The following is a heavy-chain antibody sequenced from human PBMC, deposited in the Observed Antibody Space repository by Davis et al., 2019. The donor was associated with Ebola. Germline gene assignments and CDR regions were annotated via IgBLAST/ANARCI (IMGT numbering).Heavy chain of an antibody. CDR2: IYYSGST. J-gene: IGHJ5*02. CDR1: GCSVSSGSYY. CDR3: ARGRVFWSGYLGWFDP. D-gene: IGHD3-3*01. V-gene: IGHV4-61*01. Sequence: MPSETLSLTCTVSGCSVSSGSYYWSWIRQPPEKGLEWVGYIYYSGSTNCNPSLKSRVTISVDTSKNQFSLKLSSVTAADTAVYYCARGRVFWSGYLGWFDPWGQGTLVTVSS.